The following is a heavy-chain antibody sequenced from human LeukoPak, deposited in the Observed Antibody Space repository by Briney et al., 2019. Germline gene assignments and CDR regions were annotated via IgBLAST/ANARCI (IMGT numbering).Heavy chain of an antibody. D-gene: IGHD3-3*01. J-gene: IGHJ5*02. CDR1: GYTFTSYG. Sequence: ASVKVSCKASGYTFTSYGISWVRQAPGQGLEWMGWISAYNGNTNYAQKLQGRVTMTTDTSTSIAYMELRRQGSDDTAVYYCARAAHYSDFWSGYYRNDNWFDPWGQGTLVTVSS. CDR3: ARAAHYSDFWSGYYRNDNWFDP. CDR2: ISAYNGNT. V-gene: IGHV1-18*01.